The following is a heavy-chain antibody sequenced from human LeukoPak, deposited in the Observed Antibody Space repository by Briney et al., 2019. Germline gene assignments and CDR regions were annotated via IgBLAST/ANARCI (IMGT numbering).Heavy chain of an antibody. CDR3: ARTVPNGMDV. Sequence: GASVKVSCKASGYTFTSYDINWVRQATGQGLEWTGWISAYNGNTNYAQKLQGRVTMTTDTSTSTAYMELRSLRSDDTAVYYCARTVPNGMDVWGQGTTVTVSS. J-gene: IGHJ6*02. D-gene: IGHD4-17*01. V-gene: IGHV1-18*01. CDR2: ISAYNGNT. CDR1: GYTFTSYD.